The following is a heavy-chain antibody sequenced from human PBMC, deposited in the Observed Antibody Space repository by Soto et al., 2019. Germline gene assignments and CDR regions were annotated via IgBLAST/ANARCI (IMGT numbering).Heavy chain of an antibody. Sequence: SETLSLTCAVYGGSFSGYYWSWIRQPPGKGLEWIGEINHSGSTNYNPSLKSRVTISVDTSKNQFSLKLSSVTAADTAVYYCARDPTYYYDSSGYYPPPLWFDPWGQGTLVTVSS. CDR1: GGSFSGYY. V-gene: IGHV4-34*01. D-gene: IGHD3-22*01. J-gene: IGHJ5*02. CDR2: INHSGST. CDR3: ARDPTYYYDSSGYYPPPLWFDP.